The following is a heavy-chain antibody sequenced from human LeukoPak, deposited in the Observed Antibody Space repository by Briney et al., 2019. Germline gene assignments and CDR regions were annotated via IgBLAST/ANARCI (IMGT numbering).Heavy chain of an antibody. J-gene: IGHJ4*02. V-gene: IGHV4-30-4*01. Sequence: PSGTLSLTCAVSGGSISSGDCYWSWIRQPPGKGLEWLGYIYYSGSTDYNPSLKSRVTISVDTSKKQFSLKLSSVTAADTAVYYCARADYDYVWGSYRYYYFDYWGQGTLVTVSS. D-gene: IGHD3-16*02. CDR2: IYYSGST. CDR1: GGSISSGDCY. CDR3: ARADYDYVWGSYRYYYFDY.